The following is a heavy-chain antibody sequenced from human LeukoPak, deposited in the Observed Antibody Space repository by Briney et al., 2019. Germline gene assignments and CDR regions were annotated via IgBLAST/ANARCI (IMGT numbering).Heavy chain of an antibody. D-gene: IGHD5-24*01. CDR3: AKDIQLST. J-gene: IGHJ3*01. Sequence: PGGSLRLSCAASGFTFSSAAMTWVRHAPGKGLEWVSLIGSSGGSTYYADSVKGRFTISRDNSKNTLSLQMNSLRVEDTAIYYCAKDIQLSTWGLGTMVTVSS. CDR1: GFTFSSAA. CDR2: IGSSGGST. V-gene: IGHV3-23*01.